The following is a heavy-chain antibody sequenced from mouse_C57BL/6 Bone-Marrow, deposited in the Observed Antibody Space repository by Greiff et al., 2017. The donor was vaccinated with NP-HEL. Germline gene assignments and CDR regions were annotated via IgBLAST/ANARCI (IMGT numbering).Heavy chain of an antibody. V-gene: IGHV14-4*01. J-gene: IGHJ2*01. CDR1: GFNIKDDY. CDR2: IDPENGDT. D-gene: IGHD2-12*01. CDR3: TTRGIRPFDY. Sequence: EVKLLESGAELVRPGASVKFSCTASGFNIKDDYMHWVKQRPEQGLEWIGWIDPENGDTEYAAKFQGKATITADTSSNTAYLQLSSLTSEDTAVSYCTTRGIRPFDYWGQGTTLTVSS.